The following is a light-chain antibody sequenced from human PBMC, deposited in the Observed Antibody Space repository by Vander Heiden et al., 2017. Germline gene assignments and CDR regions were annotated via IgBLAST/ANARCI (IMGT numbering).Light chain of an antibody. CDR1: QSVNTN. Sequence: EIVLTQSPATLSLSPGERATLSCRASQSVNTNLAWYQQKPGQAPRLLISDASNRATGIPARFSGSGSGTDFTLTISSLDPEDFAIYYCQQRRYWPLTFGGGTKVEIK. CDR3: QQRRYWPLT. CDR2: DAS. J-gene: IGKJ4*01. V-gene: IGKV3-11*01.